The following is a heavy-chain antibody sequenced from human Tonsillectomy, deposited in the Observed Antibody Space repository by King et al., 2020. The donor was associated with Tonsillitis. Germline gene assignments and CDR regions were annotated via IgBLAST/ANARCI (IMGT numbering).Heavy chain of an antibody. J-gene: IGHJ3*02. CDR2: IKQDGSEK. CDR1: GFIFGSYW. Sequence: VQLVESGGGLVQPGGSLRLSCAASGFIFGSYWMSWVRQAPGKGLEWVANIKQDGSEKYYVDSVKGRLTISRDNAKNSLYLQMNSLRAEDTAVYYCARNLLIAAVPAAGVFDMWGLGTWSPSLQ. CDR3: ARNLLIAAVPAAGVFDM. V-gene: IGHV3-7*01. D-gene: IGHD2-2*01.